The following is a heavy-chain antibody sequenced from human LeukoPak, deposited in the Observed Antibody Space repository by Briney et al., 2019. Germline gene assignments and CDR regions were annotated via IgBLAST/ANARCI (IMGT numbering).Heavy chain of an antibody. Sequence: GGSLRLSCAASGFPFSSYAMSWVRQAPGKGLEWVSAISSSGGGTYYADSVKGRFTISRDNSKNTLYLQMNSLRAEDTAVYYCAKGPLRSFDYWGQGTLVTVSS. V-gene: IGHV3-23*01. CDR3: AKGPLRSFDY. CDR1: GFPFSSYA. CDR2: ISSSGGGT. J-gene: IGHJ4*02. D-gene: IGHD4-17*01.